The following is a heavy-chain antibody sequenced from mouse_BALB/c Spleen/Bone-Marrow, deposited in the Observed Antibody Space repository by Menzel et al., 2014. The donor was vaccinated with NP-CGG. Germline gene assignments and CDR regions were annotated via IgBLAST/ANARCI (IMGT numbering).Heavy chain of an antibody. J-gene: IGHJ2*02. D-gene: IGHD1-3*01. CDR3: RTRALNSIDY. CDR1: GYTFTSYW. Sequence: VQLQQSGTELARPGASVKMSCKASGYTFTSYWMHWVKQRPGQGLEWIGNIYPGNSDTTYNQKFKGKAKLTAVTSTSTAIMQLSSTTNEASADYYCRTRALNSIDYWGQGTSLTVSS. CDR2: IYPGNSDT. V-gene: IGHV1-5*01.